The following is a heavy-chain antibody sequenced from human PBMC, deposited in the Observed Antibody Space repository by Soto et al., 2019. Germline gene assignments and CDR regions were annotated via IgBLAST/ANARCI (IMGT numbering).Heavy chain of an antibody. V-gene: IGHV4-4*02. CDR1: GGSVSSSSW. CDR3: ARGDGSSDYGMDV. Sequence: QVQLQESGPGLVKPSGTLSLTCAVSGGSVSSSSWWRWVRRPPGKGLEGIGEIYHSGSTNYNPSLKSRVTISVDKSKNQFSLKLSSVTAADTAVYYCARGDGSSDYGMDVWGQGTTVTVSS. D-gene: IGHD2-21*02. CDR2: IYHSGST. J-gene: IGHJ6*02.